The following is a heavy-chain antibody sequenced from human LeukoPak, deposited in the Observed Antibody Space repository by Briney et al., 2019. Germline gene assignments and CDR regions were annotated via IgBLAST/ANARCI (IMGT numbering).Heavy chain of an antibody. CDR3: ARFYTNWFDP. CDR2: IYYSGST. V-gene: IGHV4-59*01. CDR1: GGSISSYY. D-gene: IGHD2/OR15-2a*01. Sequence: TSETLSLTCTVSGGSISSYYRSWIRQPPGKGLEWIGYIYYSGSTNYNPSLKSRVTISVDTSKNQFSLKLSSVTAADTAVYYCARFYTNWFDPWGQGTLVTVSS. J-gene: IGHJ5*02.